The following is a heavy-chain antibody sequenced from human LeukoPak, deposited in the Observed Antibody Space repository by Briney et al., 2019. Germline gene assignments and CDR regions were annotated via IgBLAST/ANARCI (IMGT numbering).Heavy chain of an antibody. J-gene: IGHJ4*02. CDR3: ARVRIAVAGHTLPSYFVY. V-gene: IGHV4-61*01. CDR1: GGSVSSGSYY. D-gene: IGHD6-19*01. Sequence: SETLSLTCTVSGGSVSSGSYYWSWTRQPPGKGLEWIGYIYYSGSTNYNPSLKSRVTISVDTSKNQFSLKLSSVTAADTAVYYCARVRIAVAGHTLPSYFVYWGQGTLVTVSS. CDR2: IYYSGST.